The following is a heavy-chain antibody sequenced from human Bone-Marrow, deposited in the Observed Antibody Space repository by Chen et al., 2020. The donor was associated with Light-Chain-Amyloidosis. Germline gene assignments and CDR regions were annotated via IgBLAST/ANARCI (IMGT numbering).Heavy chain of an antibody. V-gene: IGHV4-30-2*01. CDR1: VGSINSGSFS. D-gene: IGHD1-1*01. CDR2: VYQSGST. CDR3: ARGNWNDLAFDV. Sequence: QLQLQESGSGLVASSQTLSLTCAVSVGSINSGSFSWNWIPQPLGKGLEWIGYVYQSGSTYYNPSLNSRVTISVDLSENHFSLTLRSLTAADSAVYYCARGNWNDLAFDVWGQGTLVTVSS. J-gene: IGHJ3*01.